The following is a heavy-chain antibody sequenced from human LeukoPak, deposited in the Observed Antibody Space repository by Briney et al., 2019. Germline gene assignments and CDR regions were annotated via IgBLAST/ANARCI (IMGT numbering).Heavy chain of an antibody. CDR1: GGSISSGDYY. V-gene: IGHV4-30-4*01. D-gene: IGHD3-22*01. CDR3: ARPYYYDSRIDP. J-gene: IGHJ5*02. Sequence: SETVSLTCTVSGGSISSGDYYWSWIRQPPGKGLEWIGYTYYSGSTYYNPSLKNRVSISVDTSKNQFSLNLSSVTAADTAVYYCARPYYYDSRIDPWGQGTLVTVSS. CDR2: TYYSGST.